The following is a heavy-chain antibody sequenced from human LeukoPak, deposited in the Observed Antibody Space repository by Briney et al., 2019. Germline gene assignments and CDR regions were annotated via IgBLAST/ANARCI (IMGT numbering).Heavy chain of an antibody. CDR1: AYSISSGYY. CDR2: IYYSGST. Sequence: PSETLSLTCGVSAYSISSGYYWGWIRQPPGKGLEWIGSIYYSGSTYYNPSLKSRVTISVDTSKNQFSLKLSSVTAADTAVYYCARGEGTYYDSSDDGYWGQGTLVTVSS. J-gene: IGHJ4*02. V-gene: IGHV4-38-2*01. CDR3: ARGEGTYYDSSDDGY. D-gene: IGHD3-22*01.